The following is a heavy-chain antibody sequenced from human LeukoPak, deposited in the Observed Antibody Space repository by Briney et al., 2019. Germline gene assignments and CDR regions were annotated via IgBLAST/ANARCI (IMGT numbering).Heavy chain of an antibody. Sequence: AAVKVSCKASGYTFRGNYIHWLRQAPGQGLEWMGWIDANNGDTKSAQKFQGRVTMSRDTSISTAYMDLSSLSPDDAAVYYCARDPSSVTLYFFDYWGQGTLVTVSS. CDR3: ARDPSSVTLYFFDY. J-gene: IGHJ4*02. V-gene: IGHV1-2*02. CDR2: IDANNGDT. CDR1: GYTFRGNY. D-gene: IGHD4-11*01.